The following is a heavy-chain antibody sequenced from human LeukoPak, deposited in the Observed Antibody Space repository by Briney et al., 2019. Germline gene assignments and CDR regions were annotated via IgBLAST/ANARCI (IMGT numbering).Heavy chain of an antibody. D-gene: IGHD5-12*01. V-gene: IGHV6-1*01. CDR3: ARGGPNRGYDWDYYDY. CDR1: GDSVSSNSAA. Sequence: SQTLSLTCAISGDSVSSNSAAWNWVRQSPSRGLEWLGRTYYRSKWYNDYAVSVKRRITINPDTSKSQFSLQLNSVTPEDTAVYYCARGGPNRGYDWDYYDYWGQGTLVTVSS. CDR2: TYYRSKWYN. J-gene: IGHJ4*02.